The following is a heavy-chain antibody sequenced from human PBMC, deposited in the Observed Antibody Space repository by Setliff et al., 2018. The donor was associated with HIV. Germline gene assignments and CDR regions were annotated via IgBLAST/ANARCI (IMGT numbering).Heavy chain of an antibody. CDR3: ARIRAAALLNAFDI. V-gene: IGHV1-18*01. D-gene: IGHD2-15*01. CDR2: INGYDGNT. CDR1: GYTFTNFA. J-gene: IGHJ3*02. Sequence: ASVKVSCKTSGYTFTNFAISWVRQAPGQGLEWMGWINGYDGNTNYAQNFQGRVTMTTDTTSSTAYMELRSLRSDDTAMYYCARIRAAALLNAFDIWGQGTMVTVSS.